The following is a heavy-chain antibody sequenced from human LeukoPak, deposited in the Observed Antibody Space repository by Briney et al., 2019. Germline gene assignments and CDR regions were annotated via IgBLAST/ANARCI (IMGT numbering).Heavy chain of an antibody. J-gene: IGHJ5*02. D-gene: IGHD3-10*01. CDR2: ISAYNGNT. CDR3: ARAAMVRGVIVMGGWFDP. Sequence: ASVTVSCKASGYTFTSYGISWVRQAPGQGLEWMGWISAYNGNTNYAQKLQGRVTMTTDTSTSTAYMELRSLRSDDTAVYYCARAAMVRGVIVMGGWFDPWGEGTVVTVSS. V-gene: IGHV1-18*01. CDR1: GYTFTSYG.